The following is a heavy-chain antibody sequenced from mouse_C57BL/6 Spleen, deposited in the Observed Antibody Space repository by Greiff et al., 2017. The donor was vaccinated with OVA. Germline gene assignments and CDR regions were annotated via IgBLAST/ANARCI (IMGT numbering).Heavy chain of an antibody. CDR2: IYPRSGNT. CDR1: GYTFTSYG. J-gene: IGHJ2*01. V-gene: IGHV1-81*01. D-gene: IGHD1-1*02. Sequence: QVQLQQSGAELARPGASVKLSCKASGYTFTSYGISWVKQRTGQGLEWIGEIYPRSGNTYYNEKFKGKATLTADKSSSTAYMELRSLTSADSAVYFCARYMGPYYFDYWGQGTTLTVSS. CDR3: ARYMGPYYFDY.